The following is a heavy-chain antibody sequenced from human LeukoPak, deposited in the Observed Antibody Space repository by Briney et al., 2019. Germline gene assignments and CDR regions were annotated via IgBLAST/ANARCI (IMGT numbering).Heavy chain of an antibody. CDR1: GFTFDDYA. V-gene: IGHV3-9*01. Sequence: PGGSLRLSCAASGFTFDDYAMHWVRQAPGKGLEWVSGISWNSGSIGYADSVKGRFTISRDNAKNFLYLQMNSLRAEDTALYYCAKDMAGTRWYYFDYWGQGTLVTVSS. CDR3: AKDMAGTRWYYFDY. D-gene: IGHD6-19*01. J-gene: IGHJ4*02. CDR2: ISWNSGSI.